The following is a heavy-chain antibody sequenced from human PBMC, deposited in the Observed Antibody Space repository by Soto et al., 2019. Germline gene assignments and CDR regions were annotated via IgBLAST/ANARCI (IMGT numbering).Heavy chain of an antibody. CDR3: ARMGSTVTYYYYGMDV. V-gene: IGHV4-39*01. CDR2: IYYSGST. CDR1: GGSISSSSYY. J-gene: IGHJ6*02. D-gene: IGHD4-17*01. Sequence: PSETLSLTCTVSGGSISSSSYYWGWIRQPPGKGLEWIGSIYYSGSTYYNPSLKSRATISVDTSKNQFSLKLSSVTAADTAVYYCARMGSTVTYYYYGMDVWGQGTTVTVSS.